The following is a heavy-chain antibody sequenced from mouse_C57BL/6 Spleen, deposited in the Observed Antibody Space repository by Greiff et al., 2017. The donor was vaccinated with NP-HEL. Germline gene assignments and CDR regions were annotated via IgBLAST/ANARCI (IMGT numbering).Heavy chain of an antibody. CDR1: GYTFTSYW. CDR2: IYPSDSET. D-gene: IGHD3-3*01. J-gene: IGHJ2*01. CDR3: ARLGGQGY. V-gene: IGHV1-61*01. Sequence: VQLQQPGAELVRPGSSVKLSCKASGYTFTSYWMDWVKQRPGQGLEWIGNIYPSDSETHYNQKFKDKATLTVDKSSSTAYMQLSSLTSEDSAVYYCARLGGQGYWGQGTTLTVSS.